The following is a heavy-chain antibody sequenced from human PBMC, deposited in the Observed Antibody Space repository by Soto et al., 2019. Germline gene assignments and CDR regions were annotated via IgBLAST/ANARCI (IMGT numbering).Heavy chain of an antibody. D-gene: IGHD3-22*01. Sequence: SETLSLTCAVSGGSISSGGYSWSWIRQPPGKGLEWIGYIYHSGSTYYNPSLKSRVTISVDRSKNQFSLKLSSVTAADTAVYYCAASFNDSSGYYPIDYWGQGTLVTVSS. V-gene: IGHV4-30-2*01. CDR1: GGSISSGGYS. CDR3: AASFNDSSGYYPIDY. J-gene: IGHJ4*02. CDR2: IYHSGST.